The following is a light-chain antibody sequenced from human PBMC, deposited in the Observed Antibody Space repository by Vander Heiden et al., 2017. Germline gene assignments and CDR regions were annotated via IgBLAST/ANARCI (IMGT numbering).Light chain of an antibody. CDR2: GSS. Sequence: QAPRLLIYGSSTRATGIPARLSGSGCGTEFTLTTSSLKSEEFEVFYCQQYNNWPPLFTFGPGTKVDIK. V-gene: IGKV3-15*01. J-gene: IGKJ3*01. CDR3: QQYNNWPPLFT.